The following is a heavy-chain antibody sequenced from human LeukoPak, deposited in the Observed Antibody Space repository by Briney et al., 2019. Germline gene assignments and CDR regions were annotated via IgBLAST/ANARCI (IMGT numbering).Heavy chain of an antibody. J-gene: IGHJ5*02. CDR2: ISSSGGST. Sequence: GGSLRLSCAASGFTFSSYGMSWVRQAPGKGLEWVSAISSSGGSTYYADSVKGRFTISRDNSKNTLYLQMNSLRAEDTAVYYCAKDLYSGYLNWFDPWGQGTLVTVSS. D-gene: IGHD5-12*01. CDR1: GFTFSSYG. CDR3: AKDLYSGYLNWFDP. V-gene: IGHV3-23*01.